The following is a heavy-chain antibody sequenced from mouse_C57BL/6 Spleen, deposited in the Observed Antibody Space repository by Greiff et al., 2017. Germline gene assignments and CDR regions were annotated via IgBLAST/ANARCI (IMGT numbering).Heavy chain of an antibody. CDR1: GFTFSDYY. CDR2: INYDGSST. D-gene: IGHD2-4*01. J-gene: IGHJ3*01. Sequence: EVKVEESEGGLVQPGSSMKLSCTASGFTFSDYYMAWVRQVPEKGLEWVANINYDGSSTYYLDSLKSRFIISRDNAKNILYLQMSSLKSEDTATYYCASGPIYYDYDDGFAYWGQGTLVTVSA. CDR3: ASGPIYYDYDDGFAY. V-gene: IGHV5-16*01.